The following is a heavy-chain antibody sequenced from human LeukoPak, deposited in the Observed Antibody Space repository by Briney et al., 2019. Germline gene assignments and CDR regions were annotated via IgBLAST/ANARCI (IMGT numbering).Heavy chain of an antibody. V-gene: IGHV3-33*01. CDR2: IWYDGTNK. J-gene: IGHJ4*02. CDR1: GFTFSSYG. CDR3: ARIGGDRHPIEY. Sequence: GGSLRLSCAASGFTFSSYGMHWVRQAPGKGLDWVAVIWYDGTNKYYADSVKGRFTISRDNSKNTLYLQMNSLRAEDTAVYYCARIGGDRHPIEYWGQGTLVTVSS. D-gene: IGHD2-21*02.